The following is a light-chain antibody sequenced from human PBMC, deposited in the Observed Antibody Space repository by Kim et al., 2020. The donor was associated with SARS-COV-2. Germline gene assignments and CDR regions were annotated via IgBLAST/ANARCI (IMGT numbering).Light chain of an antibody. J-gene: IGLJ2*01. CDR1: SSNIGINY. Sequence: GQQVTISCSGSSSNIGINYVSWYQQLPGTAPKLLIYDNNERPSGIPDRFSASKPGTSATLGITGLQTGDEADYYCGTWDNSLNNMVFGGGTQLTVL. V-gene: IGLV1-51*01. CDR3: GTWDNSLNNMV. CDR2: DNN.